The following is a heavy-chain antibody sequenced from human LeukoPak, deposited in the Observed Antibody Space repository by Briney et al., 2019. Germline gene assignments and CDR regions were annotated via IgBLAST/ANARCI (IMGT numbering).Heavy chain of an antibody. Sequence: SGPTLVNPTQTLTLTCTFSGFSLSTSGMCVSWIRQPPGKALEWLARIDWDDDKYYSTSLKTRLTISKDTSKNQVVLTMTNMDPVDTATYYCARQTYYYDSSGNYFDYWGQGTLVTVSS. J-gene: IGHJ4*02. CDR3: ARQTYYYDSSGNYFDY. D-gene: IGHD3-22*01. CDR1: GFSLSTSGMC. CDR2: IDWDDDK. V-gene: IGHV2-70*11.